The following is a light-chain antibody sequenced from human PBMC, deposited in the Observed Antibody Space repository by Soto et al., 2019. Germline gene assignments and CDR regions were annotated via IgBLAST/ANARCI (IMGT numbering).Light chain of an antibody. V-gene: IGKV3-11*01. CDR1: QSVSSY. CDR2: DAS. Sequence: EIVLTQSPATLSLSPGERVTFSCRASQSVSSYLAWYQQKPGQAPRLLIYDASNRATGIPARFSGSGSGTDFTLTISSLEPEDFAVYYCQQRSNWPFLTFGGGTKVEIK. CDR3: QQRSNWPFLT. J-gene: IGKJ4*01.